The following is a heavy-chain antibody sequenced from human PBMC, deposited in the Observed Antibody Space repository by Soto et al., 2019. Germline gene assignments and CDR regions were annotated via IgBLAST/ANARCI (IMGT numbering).Heavy chain of an antibody. V-gene: IGHV4-4*07. J-gene: IGHJ4*02. CDR2: IYSTGGT. Sequence: SETLSLTCTVSGGSVRAYYWSWFRQPAGKGLQWIGRIYSTGGTQYNPSFKSRVTMSVDTSKNQFSLHLTSVTAADTAMYYCARDEGDDFGDFEDYWGQGTLVTVSS. CDR3: ARDEGDDFGDFEDY. D-gene: IGHD4-17*01. CDR1: GGSVRAYY.